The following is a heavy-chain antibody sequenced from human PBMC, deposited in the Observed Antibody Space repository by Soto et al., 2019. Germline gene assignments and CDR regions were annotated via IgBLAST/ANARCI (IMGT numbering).Heavy chain of an antibody. D-gene: IGHD3-22*01. J-gene: IGHJ4*02. Sequence: WTWLRQHPGKGLEWIGHIYYSGSTYYNPSLKSRVAISSDTSKNQFSLKLSSVTAADTAVYYCARGVAPYYYDSSGYYYDSWGQGTLVTVSS. CDR3: ARGVAPYYYDSSGYYYDS. V-gene: IGHV4-31*02. CDR2: IYYSGST.